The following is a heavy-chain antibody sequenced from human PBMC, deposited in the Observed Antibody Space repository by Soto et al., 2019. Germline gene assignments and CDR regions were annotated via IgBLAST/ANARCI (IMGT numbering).Heavy chain of an antibody. CDR3: ARVDIAVVPSTTFDY. J-gene: IGHJ4*02. Sequence: QLQLQESGPGLVKPSETLALTCTVSGGSISSISYYWGWIRQPPGKGLEWIGSIKYSGHPVYNPSLNTRATMSVDTSKNQFSLRLSSVTDAETAVYYCARVDIAVVPSTTFDYWGQGTLVTVSS. CDR2: IKYSGHP. V-gene: IGHV4-39*01. D-gene: IGHD2-2*01. CDR1: GGSISSISYY.